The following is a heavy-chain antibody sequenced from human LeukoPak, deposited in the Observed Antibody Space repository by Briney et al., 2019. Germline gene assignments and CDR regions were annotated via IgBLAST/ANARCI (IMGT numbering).Heavy chain of an antibody. Sequence: KPSETLSLTCTVSGGSVSSGYYYWSWIRQPAGKELEWIGRIYTGGSTNYNPSLKSRATVSVDTSKNQFSLKLTSVTAADTSVYYCARNFDLWGQGTLVTVSS. CDR3: ARNFDL. CDR2: IYTGGST. V-gene: IGHV4-61*02. CDR1: GGSVSSGYYY. J-gene: IGHJ5*02.